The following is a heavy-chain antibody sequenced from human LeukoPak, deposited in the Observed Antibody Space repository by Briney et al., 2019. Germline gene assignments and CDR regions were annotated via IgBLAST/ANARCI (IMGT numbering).Heavy chain of an antibody. D-gene: IGHD3-22*01. CDR3: ARGAPRVVAFDH. CDR1: GFSLTSYA. V-gene: IGHV3-30*04. J-gene: IGHJ4*02. Sequence: GGSLRLSCVASGFSLTSYAMHWVRQAPGKGLEWVTILSSDGITQNYADSVRGRFTISRDDSKKTLYLQMNSLRREDTAIYYCARGAPRVVAFDHWGQGALVTVSS. CDR2: LSSDGITQ.